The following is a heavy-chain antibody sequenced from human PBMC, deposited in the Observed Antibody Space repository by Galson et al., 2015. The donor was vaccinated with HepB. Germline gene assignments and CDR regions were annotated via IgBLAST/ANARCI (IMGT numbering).Heavy chain of an antibody. CDR1: GFTFSNYS. D-gene: IGHD2-2*01. V-gene: IGHV3-21*01. CDR2: ISRDSTYI. Sequence: SLRLSCAASGFTFSNYSMNWVRQAPGKGLEWVSSISRDSTYIHYTDSVKGRFTIARDSAQNSMYLQMNSLRADDTAVYYCTRGSSTATGADGYYHHGLDVWGQGTPVSVSS. CDR3: TRGSSTATGADGYYHHGLDV. J-gene: IGHJ6*02.